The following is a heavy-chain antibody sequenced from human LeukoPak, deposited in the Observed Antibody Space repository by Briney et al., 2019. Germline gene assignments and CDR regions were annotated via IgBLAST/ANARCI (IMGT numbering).Heavy chain of an antibody. CDR2: ISGSGGNT. V-gene: IGHV3-23*01. J-gene: IGHJ4*02. CDR3: ARAIQFGCYFDY. Sequence: PGGSLRLSCAASGFTFSSYAMSWVRQAPGKGLEWVSAISGSGGNTYYADSVKGRFTISRDNSKNTLYLQMNSLRVDDTAVYYCARAIQFGCYFDYWGQGTLVTVSS. D-gene: IGHD3-16*01. CDR1: GFTFSSYA.